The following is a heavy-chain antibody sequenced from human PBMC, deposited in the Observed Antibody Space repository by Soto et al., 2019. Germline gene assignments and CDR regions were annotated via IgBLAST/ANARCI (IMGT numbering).Heavy chain of an antibody. D-gene: IGHD6-6*01. CDR1: GFTFSSFS. CDR2: FSSSSNYI. CDR3: AREDSSSA. Sequence: EVELVESGGGLVKPGGSLRLSCAASGFTFSSFSMNWVRQAPGKGLEWVSSFSSSSNYIHYADSVEGRFTVSRDNAKNSLYLQMNSLRAEDTAVYYCAREDSSSAWGQGTLVTVSS. V-gene: IGHV3-21*06. J-gene: IGHJ5*02.